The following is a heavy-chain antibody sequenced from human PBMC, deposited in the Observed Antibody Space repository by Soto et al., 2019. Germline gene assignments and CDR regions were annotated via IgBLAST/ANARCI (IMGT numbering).Heavy chain of an antibody. CDR1: GGTCSSYA. Sequence: SVKVSCKASGGTCSSYAISWVRQAPGQGLEWMGGIIPIFGTANYAQKFQGRVTITADESTSTAYMELSSLRSEDTAVYYCARPRTGPDAFDIWGQGTMVTVSS. CDR2: IIPIFGTA. D-gene: IGHD1-1*01. J-gene: IGHJ3*02. CDR3: ARPRTGPDAFDI. V-gene: IGHV1-69*13.